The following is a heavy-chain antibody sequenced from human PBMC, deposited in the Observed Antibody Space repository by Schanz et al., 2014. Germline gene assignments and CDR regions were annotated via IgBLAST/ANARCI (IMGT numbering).Heavy chain of an antibody. V-gene: IGHV3-11*04. CDR1: GFTFRDYQ. J-gene: IGHJ4*02. D-gene: IGHD6-19*01. CDR3: ARDRVQYSSGWYSDS. Sequence: QVQLVESGGGLVKPGGSLRLSCAASGFTFRDYQMTWIRQAPGKGLEWLSYISRDGTTSYYADSVKGRFTISRDNAKNSLYLQMSSLRAEDTAVYYCARDRVQYSSGWYSDSWGQGTLVTVSS. CDR2: ISRDGTTS.